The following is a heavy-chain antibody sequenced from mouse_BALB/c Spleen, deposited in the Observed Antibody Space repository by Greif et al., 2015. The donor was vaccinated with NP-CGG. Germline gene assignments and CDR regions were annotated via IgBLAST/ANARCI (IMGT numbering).Heavy chain of an antibody. D-gene: IGHD2-3*01. Sequence: EVQLVESGGGLVKPGGSLKLSCAASGFTFSSYAMSWVRQTPEKRLEWVATISSGGSYTYYPDSVKGRFTISRDNAKNTLYLQMSSLRSEDTAMYYCARHEDGYYSWGQGTTLTVSS. CDR1: GFTFSSYA. V-gene: IGHV5-9-3*01. J-gene: IGHJ2*01. CDR2: ISSGGSYT. CDR3: ARHEDGYYS.